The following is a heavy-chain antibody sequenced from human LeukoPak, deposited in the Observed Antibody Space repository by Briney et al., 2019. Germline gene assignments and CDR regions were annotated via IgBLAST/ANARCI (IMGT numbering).Heavy chain of an antibody. J-gene: IGHJ4*02. D-gene: IGHD6-19*01. CDR1: GFTFSSYA. V-gene: IGHV3-30-3*01. CDR2: ISYDGSNK. Sequence: PGGSLRLSCAASGFTFSSYAMHWVRQAPGKGLEGVAVISYDGSNKYYADSVKGRFTISRDNSKNTLYLQMNSLRAEDTAVYYCARTLYLAVAAYYFDYWGQGTLVTVSS. CDR3: ARTLYLAVAAYYFDY.